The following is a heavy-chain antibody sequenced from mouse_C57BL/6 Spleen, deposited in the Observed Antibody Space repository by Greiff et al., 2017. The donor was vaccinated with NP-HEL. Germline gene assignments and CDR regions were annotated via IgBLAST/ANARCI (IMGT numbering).Heavy chain of an antibody. V-gene: IGHV1-15*01. Sequence: QVQLQQSGAELVRPGASVTLSCKASGYTFTDYEMHWVKQTPVHSLEWIGAIDPETGGTAYNQKFKGKAILTADKSSSTAYMELRSLTSEDSAVYYCTRRSYYGSSRYFDVWGTGTTVTVSS. CDR1: GYTFTDYE. J-gene: IGHJ1*03. CDR2: IDPETGGT. CDR3: TRRSYYGSSRYFDV. D-gene: IGHD1-1*01.